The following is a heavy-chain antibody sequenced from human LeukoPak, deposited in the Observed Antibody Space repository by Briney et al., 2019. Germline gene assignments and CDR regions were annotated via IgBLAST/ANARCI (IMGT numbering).Heavy chain of an antibody. Sequence: PGGSLRLSCAASGFTFSSYAMSWVRQAPGKGLEWVSAISGSGGSTYYADSVKGRFTISRDNSKNTLYLQMNSLRAEDTAVYYCARDANYYDSSGYSTLPYYYGMDVWGQGTTVTVSS. J-gene: IGHJ6*02. CDR2: ISGSGGST. D-gene: IGHD3-22*01. V-gene: IGHV3-23*01. CDR1: GFTFSSYA. CDR3: ARDANYYDSSGYSTLPYYYGMDV.